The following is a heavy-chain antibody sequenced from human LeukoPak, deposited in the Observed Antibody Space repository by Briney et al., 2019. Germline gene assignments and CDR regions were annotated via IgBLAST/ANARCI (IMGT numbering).Heavy chain of an antibody. CDR1: GYSFSDYE. J-gene: IGHJ4*02. Sequence: LPGGSLRLSCAGSGYSFSDYEMNWVRQAPGKGLEWVSHISDTVRDTWYANSVKGRFIISRDNSRDTVYLQMSSLRPEDTALYFCAKDNYGGIFASWGQGTLVTVSS. D-gene: IGHD4-17*01. CDR2: ISDTVRDT. V-gene: IGHV3-23*01. CDR3: AKDNYGGIFAS.